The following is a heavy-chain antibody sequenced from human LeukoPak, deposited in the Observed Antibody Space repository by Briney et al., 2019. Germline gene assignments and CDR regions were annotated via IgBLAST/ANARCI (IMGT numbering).Heavy chain of an antibody. Sequence: SETLSLTCAVYGGSFSGYYWSWIRQPPGKGLEWIGEINHSGSTNYNPSLKSRVTISVDTSKNKFSLKLSSVTAADTAVYYCARPYYYDSSGYYFRFWGQGTLVTVSS. V-gene: IGHV4-34*01. J-gene: IGHJ4*02. D-gene: IGHD3-22*01. CDR1: GGSFSGYY. CDR3: ARPYYYDSSGYYFRF. CDR2: INHSGST.